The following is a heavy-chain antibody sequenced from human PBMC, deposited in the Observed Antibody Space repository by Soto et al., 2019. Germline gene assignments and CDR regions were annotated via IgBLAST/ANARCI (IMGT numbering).Heavy chain of an antibody. V-gene: IGHV3-23*01. Sequence: GGSLRLSCAASAFTFSSYAMSWVRQAPGKVLGWVSGISGSGGSTYYADAVKGRFTISRDNSKNTLYLQMNSLRAEDTAVYYCAKDGGRDIVLMVYATKDAFDIWGQGTMVTVSS. CDR1: AFTFSSYA. D-gene: IGHD2-8*01. J-gene: IGHJ3*02. CDR3: AKDGGRDIVLMVYATKDAFDI. CDR2: ISGSGGST.